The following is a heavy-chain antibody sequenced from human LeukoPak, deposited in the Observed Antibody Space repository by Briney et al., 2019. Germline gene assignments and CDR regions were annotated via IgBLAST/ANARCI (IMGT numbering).Heavy chain of an antibody. V-gene: IGHV1-2*02. Sequence: ASVKVSCKASGYTFIDDYMHWVRQAPGQGLEWMGWINPNSGGTNYAQKFQGRVTMTRDTSISTAYMELSSLRSDDTAVYYCSTSGVFWSGYFDSWGQGTVVTVSS. CDR2: INPNSGGT. J-gene: IGHJ4*02. CDR1: GYTFIDDY. CDR3: STSGVFWSGYFDS. D-gene: IGHD3-3*01.